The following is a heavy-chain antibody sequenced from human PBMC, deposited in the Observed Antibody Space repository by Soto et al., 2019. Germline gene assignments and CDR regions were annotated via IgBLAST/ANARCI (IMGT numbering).Heavy chain of an antibody. Sequence: PSQTLSLTCAISGDSVSSNSAAWNWTRQSPSRGLEWLGRTYYRSKWYNDYAVSVKSRITINPDTSKNQFSLQLNSVTPEDTAVYYCAMFEYSGYADAFDIWGQGTMVTVSS. CDR1: GDSVSSNSAA. CDR2: TYYRSKWYN. D-gene: IGHD5-12*01. V-gene: IGHV6-1*01. J-gene: IGHJ3*02. CDR3: AMFEYSGYADAFDI.